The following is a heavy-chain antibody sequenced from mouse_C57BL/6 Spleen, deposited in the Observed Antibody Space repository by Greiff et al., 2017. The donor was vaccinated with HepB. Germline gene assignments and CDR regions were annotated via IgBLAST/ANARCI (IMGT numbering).Heavy chain of an antibody. V-gene: IGHV1-80*01. CDR3: ASETPLLRAWFAY. CDR2: IYPGDGDT. J-gene: IGHJ3*01. D-gene: IGHD2-10*01. CDR1: GYAFSSYW. Sequence: VKVVESGAELVKPGASVKISCKASGYAFSSYWMNWVKQRPGKGLEWIGQIYPGDGDTNYNGKFKGKATLTADKSSSTAYMQLSSLTSEDSAVYFCASETPLLRAWFAYWGQGTLVTVSA.